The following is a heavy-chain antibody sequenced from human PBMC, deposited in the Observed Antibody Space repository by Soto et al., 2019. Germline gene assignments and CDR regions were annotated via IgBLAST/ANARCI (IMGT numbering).Heavy chain of an antibody. CDR3: AREGPYDFWSGYYPPDAFDI. CDR1: GYTFTSYG. CDR2: ISAYNGNT. Sequence: QVQLVQSGAEVKKPGASVKVSCKASGYTFTSYGISWVRQAPGQGLEWMGWISAYNGNTNYAQKLQGRVTMTTDTSTSTAYVELRSLRSDDTAVYYCAREGPYDFWSGYYPPDAFDIWGQGTMVTVSS. V-gene: IGHV1-18*04. D-gene: IGHD3-3*01. J-gene: IGHJ3*02.